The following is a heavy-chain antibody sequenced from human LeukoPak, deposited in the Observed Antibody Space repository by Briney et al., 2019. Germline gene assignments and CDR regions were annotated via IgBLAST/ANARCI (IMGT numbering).Heavy chain of an antibody. CDR3: TRRHYDDSSGYLDY. CDR1: GFTFSGSA. CDR2: IRSKANSYAT. V-gene: IGHV3-73*01. J-gene: IGHJ4*02. Sequence: PGGSLRLSCAASGFTFSGSAMHWVRQASGKGLEWVGRIRSKANSYATAYAASVKGRFTVSRDDSKNTAYLQMNSLKTEDTAVYYCTRRHYDDSSGYLDYWGQGTLVTVSS. D-gene: IGHD3-22*01.